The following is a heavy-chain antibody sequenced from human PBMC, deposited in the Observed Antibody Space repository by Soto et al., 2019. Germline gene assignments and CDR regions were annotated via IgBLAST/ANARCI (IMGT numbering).Heavy chain of an antibody. Sequence: PSETLSLTCTVSGGSISGYYWSWIRQPPGKGLEWIGYIYYSGSTNYNPSLKSRVTISVDTSKNQFSLKLSSVTAADTAVYYCXXXRXXXXXXHXVXXXXVXGKXTTVTVSS. V-gene: IGHV4-59*01. CDR2: IYYSGST. CDR3: XXXRXXXXXXHXVXXXXV. J-gene: IGHJ6*04. CDR1: GGSISGYY.